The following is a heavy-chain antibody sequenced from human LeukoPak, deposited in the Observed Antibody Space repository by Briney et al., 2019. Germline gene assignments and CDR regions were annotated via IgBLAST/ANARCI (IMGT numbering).Heavy chain of an antibody. Sequence: ASVKVSCKASGYTFTGYYMHWVRQAPGQGLEWMGWINLNSGGTNYAQKFQDRVTITRDTPISAAYMELSRLRYDDTAVYCCAREKTLIVGATTDAFDIWGQGTMVTVSS. CDR3: AREKTLIVGATTDAFDI. D-gene: IGHD1-26*01. V-gene: IGHV1-2*02. CDR1: GYTFTGYY. J-gene: IGHJ3*02. CDR2: INLNSGGT.